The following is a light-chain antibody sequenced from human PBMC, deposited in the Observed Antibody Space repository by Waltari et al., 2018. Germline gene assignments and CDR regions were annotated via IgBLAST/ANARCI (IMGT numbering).Light chain of an antibody. Sequence: DIQMTQSPSSLSTSLGDRVTISRRASQDITSYLNWYQQKAGKAPKLLITFGSTLQSGVSSRFSGSGSGTDFTLTITNVQPEDSAYYYCQLSYTTPHTFGQGTKVEIK. CDR1: QDITSY. CDR2: FGS. J-gene: IGKJ2*01. CDR3: QLSYTTPHT. V-gene: IGKV1-39*01.